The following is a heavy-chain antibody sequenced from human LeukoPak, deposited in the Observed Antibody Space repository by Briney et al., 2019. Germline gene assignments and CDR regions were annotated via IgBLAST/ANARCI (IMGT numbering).Heavy chain of an antibody. J-gene: IGHJ4*02. Sequence: QSGGSLRLSCAASGFTFSSYAMSWVRQAPGKGLEWVSAISGSGGSTYYADSVKGRFTISRDNSKNTLYLQMNSLRAEDTAVYYCAKHFGYGSGSSFDYWGQGTLVTVSS. CDR1: GFTFSSYA. CDR2: ISGSGGST. CDR3: AKHFGYGSGSSFDY. D-gene: IGHD3-10*01. V-gene: IGHV3-23*01.